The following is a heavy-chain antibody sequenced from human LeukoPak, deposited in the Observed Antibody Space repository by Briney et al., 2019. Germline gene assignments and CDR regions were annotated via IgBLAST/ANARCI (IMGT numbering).Heavy chain of an antibody. V-gene: IGHV4-39*01. J-gene: IGHJ5*02. Sequence: SETLSLTCTVSGGSISSSSYYWGWIRQPPGKGLEWIGSIYYSGSTYYNPSLKSRVTISVDTSKNQFSLKLSSVTAADTAVYYCARPMVRGVIGFDPWGQGTLVTVSS. CDR2: IYYSGST. D-gene: IGHD3-10*01. CDR1: GGSISSSSYY. CDR3: ARPMVRGVIGFDP.